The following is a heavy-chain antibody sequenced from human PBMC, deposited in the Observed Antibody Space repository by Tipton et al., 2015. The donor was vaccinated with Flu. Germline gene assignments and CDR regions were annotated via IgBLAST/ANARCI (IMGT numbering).Heavy chain of an antibody. D-gene: IGHD6-13*01. CDR3: ARDGAVAGTDF. J-gene: IGHJ4*02. CDR2: INPSGGST. V-gene: IGHV1-46*01. CDR1: GYRFTSYK. Sequence: QMQLVQSGAEVRKPGASVKVSCKASGYRFTSYKMHWVRQAPGQGLEWMGIINPSGGSTSYAQKFQGRVTMTRDTSTSTVYTELSSLRSEDTAVYYCARDGAVAGTDFWGQGTLVTVSS.